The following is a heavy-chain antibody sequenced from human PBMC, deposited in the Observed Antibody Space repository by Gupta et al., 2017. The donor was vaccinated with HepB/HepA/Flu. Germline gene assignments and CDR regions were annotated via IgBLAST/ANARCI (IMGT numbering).Heavy chain of an antibody. D-gene: IGHD6-13*01. CDR2: INAGNGDT. CDR1: GYTFTGKG. Sequence: QVQVVQSGAEVKKPGASVKVSCKASGYTFTGKGIHWVRQAPGQRLEWMGWINAGNGDTEYSQMFQGRVAITRDTSASTSNMELRSLRSEDTAVYYCAIWAGGIAARAVFDFWGQGTLVTVSS. CDR3: AIWAGGIAARAVFDF. J-gene: IGHJ4*02. V-gene: IGHV1-3*01.